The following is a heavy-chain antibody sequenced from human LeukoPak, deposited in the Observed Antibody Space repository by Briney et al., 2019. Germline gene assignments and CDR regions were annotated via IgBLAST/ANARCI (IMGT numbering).Heavy chain of an antibody. CDR1: GFTFSSYA. D-gene: IGHD3-3*01. CDR2: ISGSGGST. J-gene: IGHJ6*02. Sequence: PGGSLRLSCAASGFTFSSYAMSWVRQAPGKGLEWVSAISGSGGSTYYADSVKGRFTISRDNSKNTLYLQMNSLRAEDTAVYYCAKIPSSTNYDFWSGYRPDYYYYYGMDVWGQGTTVTVSS. CDR3: AKIPSSTNYDFWSGYRPDYYYYYGMDV. V-gene: IGHV3-23*01.